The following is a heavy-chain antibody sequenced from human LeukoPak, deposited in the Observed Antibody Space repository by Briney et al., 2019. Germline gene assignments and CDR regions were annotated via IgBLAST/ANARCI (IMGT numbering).Heavy chain of an antibody. V-gene: IGHV4-39*07. CDR3: ARARMGARGPGYFDY. CDR2: IYYSGST. CDR1: GGSISGSSYY. J-gene: IGHJ4*02. D-gene: IGHD1-26*01. Sequence: SSETLSLTCTVSGGSISGSSYYWGWIRQPPGKGLEWIGSIYYSGSTYYNPSLKSRVTISVDTSKNQFSLKLSSVTAADTAVYYCARARMGARGPGYFDYWGQGTLVTVSS.